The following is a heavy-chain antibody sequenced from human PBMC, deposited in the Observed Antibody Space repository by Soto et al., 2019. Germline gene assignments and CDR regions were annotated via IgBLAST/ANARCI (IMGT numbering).Heavy chain of an antibody. CDR2: ISGSGGST. CDR3: AKGSVVPAAIYYYYYGMDV. Sequence: EVQLLESGGGLVQPGGSLRLSCAASGFTFSSYAMSWVRQAPGKGLEWVSAISGSGGSTYYADSVKGRFTISRDNSKNTLYLQMNSLRAEDTAVYYCAKGSVVPAAIYYYYYGMDVWGQGTTVTVSS. D-gene: IGHD2-2*01. CDR1: GFTFSSYA. J-gene: IGHJ6*02. V-gene: IGHV3-23*01.